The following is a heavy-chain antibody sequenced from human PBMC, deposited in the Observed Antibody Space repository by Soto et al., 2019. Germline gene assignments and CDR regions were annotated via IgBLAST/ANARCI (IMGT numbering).Heavy chain of an antibody. V-gene: IGHV5-10-1*01. CDR1: GGRDSSYW. CDR3: ARHDCSGGSCHSNYYYGMDV. J-gene: IGHJ6*02. CDR2: IDPSDSYT. D-gene: IGHD2-15*01. Sequence: RCGGRDSSYWRWWYRQKTEKGLEWMGRIDPSDSYTNYSPSFQGHVTISADKSISTAYLQWSSLKASDTAMYYCARHDCSGGSCHSNYYYGMDVRGQGTMVTVSS.